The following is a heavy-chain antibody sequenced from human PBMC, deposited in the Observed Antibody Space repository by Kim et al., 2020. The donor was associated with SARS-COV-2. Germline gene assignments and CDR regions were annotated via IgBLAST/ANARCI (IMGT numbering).Heavy chain of an antibody. V-gene: IGHV3-30-3*01. CDR1: GFTFSSYA. Sequence: GGSLRLSCAASGFTFSSYAMHWVRQAPGKGLEWVAVISYDGSNKYYADSVKGRFTISRDNSKNTLYLQMNSLRAEDTAVYYCARHPSPLYTYYDFWSGYRSHYFDYWGQGTLVTVSS. CDR3: ARHPSPLYTYYDFWSGYRSHYFDY. D-gene: IGHD3-3*01. J-gene: IGHJ4*02. CDR2: ISYDGSNK.